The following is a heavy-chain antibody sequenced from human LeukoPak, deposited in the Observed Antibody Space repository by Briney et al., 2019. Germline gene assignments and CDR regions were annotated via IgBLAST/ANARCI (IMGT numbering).Heavy chain of an antibody. Sequence: SETLSLTCTVSGGSISNYYWSWIRQPPGKGLEWIGYIYYSGSTNYNPSLKSRVTISVDTSKNQFSLKLSSVTAADTAVYYCARVGGTNYYYYGMVVWGQGTTVTVSS. V-gene: IGHV4-59*01. D-gene: IGHD1-26*01. CDR1: GGSISNYY. CDR2: IYYSGST. CDR3: ARVGGTNYYYYGMVV. J-gene: IGHJ6*01.